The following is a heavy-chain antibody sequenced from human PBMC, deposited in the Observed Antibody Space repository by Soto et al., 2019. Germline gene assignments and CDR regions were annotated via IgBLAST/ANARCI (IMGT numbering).Heavy chain of an antibody. CDR3: AKRDSDGDYYFDY. D-gene: IGHD2-21*01. J-gene: IGHJ4*02. CDR2: IKSKTAGGTT. CDR1: GIIFSNTW. V-gene: IGHV3-15*07. Sequence: PGGSLRLSCTASGIIFSNTWINWVRQAPGKGLEWVGRIKSKTAGGTTDYAAPVQGRFTISRDESRNTLYLQMNSLRAEDTAIYYCAKRDSDGDYYFDYWGQGTLVTVSS.